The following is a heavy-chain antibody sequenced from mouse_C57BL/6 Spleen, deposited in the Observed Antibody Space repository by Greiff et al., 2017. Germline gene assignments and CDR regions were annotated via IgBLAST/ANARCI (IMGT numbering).Heavy chain of an antibody. CDR2: IDPSDSET. CDR1: GYTFTSYW. CDR3: AREEDYDGGPYYFDY. Sequence: VQLQQSGAELVRPGSSVKLSCKASGYTFTSYWMHWVRQRPIQGLEWIGNIDPSDSETHYNQKFKDKATLTVDKSSSTAYMQLSSLTSEDSAVYYCAREEDYDGGPYYFDYWGQGTTLTVSS. D-gene: IGHD2-4*01. V-gene: IGHV1-52*01. J-gene: IGHJ2*01.